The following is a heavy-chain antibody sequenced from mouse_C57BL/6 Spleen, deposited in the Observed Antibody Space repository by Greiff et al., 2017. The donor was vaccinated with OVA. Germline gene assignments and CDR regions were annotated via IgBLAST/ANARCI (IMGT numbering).Heavy chain of an antibody. V-gene: IGHV1-69*01. CDR1: GYTFTSYW. D-gene: IGHD1-1*01. CDR2: IDPSDSYH. J-gene: IGHJ3*01. Sequence: QVQLKQPGAELVMPGASVKLSCKASGYTFTSYWMHWVKQRPGQGLEWIGEIDPSDSYHNYNQKFKGKSTLTVDKSSSTAYMQLSSLTSEDSAVYYCARIATVGPWFAYWGQGTLVTVSA. CDR3: ARIATVGPWFAY.